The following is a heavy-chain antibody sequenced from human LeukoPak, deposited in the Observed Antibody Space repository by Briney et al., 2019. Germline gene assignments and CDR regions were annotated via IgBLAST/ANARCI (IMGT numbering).Heavy chain of an antibody. J-gene: IGHJ4*02. Sequence: PSETLSLTCAVSGGSISSSNWWNRVRQPPGKGLEWIGEIHHSGSTHYNPSFKSRVTISVDKSKNQFSLKLSSVTAADTAVYYCASRGSGWYQDYWGQGTLVTVSS. CDR3: ASRGSGWYQDY. V-gene: IGHV4-4*02. CDR2: IHHSGST. D-gene: IGHD6-19*01. CDR1: GGSISSSNW.